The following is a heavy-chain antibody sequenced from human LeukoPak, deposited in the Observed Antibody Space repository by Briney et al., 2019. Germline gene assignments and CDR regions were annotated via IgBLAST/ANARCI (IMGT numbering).Heavy chain of an antibody. J-gene: IGHJ6*03. D-gene: IGHD5-18*01. CDR2: IIPIFGTA. V-gene: IGHV1-69*06. CDR1: GGTFSSYA. Sequence: GASVKVSCKASGGTFSSYAISWVRQAPGQGLGWMGGIIPIFGTANYAQKFQGRVTITADKSTSTAYMELSSLRSEDTAVYYCAREVGGVIGQLWLLSSTRYYYMDVWGKGTTVTVSS. CDR3: AREVGGVIGQLWLLSSTRYYYMDV.